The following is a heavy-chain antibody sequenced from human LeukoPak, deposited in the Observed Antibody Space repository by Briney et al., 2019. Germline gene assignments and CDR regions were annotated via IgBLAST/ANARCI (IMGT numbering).Heavy chain of an antibody. CDR1: GYTFSGYY. CDR3: ARPLHYGDLSDAFDI. J-gene: IGHJ3*02. Sequence: ASVKVSCKASGYTFSGYYLNWVRQAPGQGLEWMGWINPDSGGAIYAQKFQGRVTMTRDTSISTAYMELSRLRSDDTAVYYCARPLHYGDLSDAFDIWGQGTMVTVSS. V-gene: IGHV1-2*02. CDR2: INPDSGGA. D-gene: IGHD4-17*01.